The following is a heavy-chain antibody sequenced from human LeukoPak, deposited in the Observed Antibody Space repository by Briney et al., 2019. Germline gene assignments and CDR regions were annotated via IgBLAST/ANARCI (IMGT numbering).Heavy chain of an antibody. CDR3: ARGLGYSYGYGIDY. CDR2: IWFDGSNK. V-gene: IGHV3-33*01. J-gene: IGHJ4*02. CDR1: GFTFSSYG. D-gene: IGHD5-18*01. Sequence: GRSLRLSCAASGFTFSSYGMHWVRQAPGKGLEWVAVIWFDGSNKYYVDSVKGRFTISRDNSKNTVYLQMNSLRAEDTAVYSCARGLGYSYGYGIDYWGQGTLVTVSS.